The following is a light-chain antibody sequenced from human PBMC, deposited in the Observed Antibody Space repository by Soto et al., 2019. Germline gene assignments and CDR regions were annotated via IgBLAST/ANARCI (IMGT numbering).Light chain of an antibody. V-gene: IGKV3-20*01. J-gene: IGKJ1*01. CDR2: GAS. CDR3: QQYGSSPWT. Sequence: ESVLISFAGAPLISKGERATLSCRASQSVSSNYLARYQQKPGQAPRPLIYGASSRATGIPDRFSGSGAGTDFTLTISRLESEDFAVYYCQQYGSSPWTFGQGTKVDIK. CDR1: QSVSSNY.